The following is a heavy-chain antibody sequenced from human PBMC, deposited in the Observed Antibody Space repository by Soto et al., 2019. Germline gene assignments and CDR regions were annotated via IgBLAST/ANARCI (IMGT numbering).Heavy chain of an antibody. CDR1: GYTFTSYY. V-gene: IGHV1-46*01. J-gene: IGHJ6*02. CDR2: INPSGGST. CDR3: ARGRYCSGGSCINYGMDV. D-gene: IGHD2-15*01. Sequence: VKVSCKASGYTFTSYYMHWVRQAPGQGLEWMGIINPSGGSTSYAQKFQGRVTMTRDTSTSTVYMELSSLRSEDTAVYYCARGRYCSGGSCINYGMDVWGQGXTVTVYS.